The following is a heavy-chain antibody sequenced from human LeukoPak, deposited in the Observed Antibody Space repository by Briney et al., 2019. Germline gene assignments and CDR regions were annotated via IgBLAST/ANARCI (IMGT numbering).Heavy chain of an antibody. J-gene: IGHJ5*02. Sequence: GGSLRLSCAASGFTVSSNYMSWVRQAQGKGLEWVSVIYSGGSTYYADSVKGRFTISRDNSKNTLYLQMSSLRAEDTAVYYCAREDDYMAAGWFDPWGQGTLVTVSS. CDR2: IYSGGST. V-gene: IGHV3-66*02. D-gene: IGHD4-11*01. CDR1: GFTVSSNY. CDR3: AREDDYMAAGWFDP.